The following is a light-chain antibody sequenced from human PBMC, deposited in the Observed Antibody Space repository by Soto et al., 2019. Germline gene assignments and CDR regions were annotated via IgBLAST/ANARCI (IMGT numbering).Light chain of an antibody. CDR3: QQYNSYSPIT. V-gene: IGKV3-11*01. J-gene: IGKJ5*01. Sequence: EIVLTQSPATLSLSPGERATLSCRASQSVSSFLAWYQQKPGQAPRLLIYDASIRATGIPARFSGSGSATDFTLTISSLQPDDFATYYCQQYNSYSPITFGQGTRLEIK. CDR2: DAS. CDR1: QSVSSF.